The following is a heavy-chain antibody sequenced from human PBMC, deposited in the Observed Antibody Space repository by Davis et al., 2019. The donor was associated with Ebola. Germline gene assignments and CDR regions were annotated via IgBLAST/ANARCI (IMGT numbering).Heavy chain of an antibody. CDR1: GFTFDDYA. V-gene: IGHV3-9*03. CDR3: AKGEVPASEGAFDI. J-gene: IGHJ3*02. CDR2: ISWNSGSI. Sequence: SLKISCAASGFTFDDYAMHWVRQAPGKGLEWVSGISWNSGSIGYADSVKGRFTISRDNAKNSLYLQMNSLRAEDMALYYCAKGEVPASEGAFDIWGQGTMVTVSS. D-gene: IGHD2-2*01.